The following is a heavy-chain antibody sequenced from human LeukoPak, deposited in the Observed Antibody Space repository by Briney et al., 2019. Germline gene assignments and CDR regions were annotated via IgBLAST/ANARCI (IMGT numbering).Heavy chain of an antibody. CDR1: GYTLTELS. Sequence: GASVKVSCKVSGYTLTELSMHWVRQAPGKGLEWMGGFDPEDGETIYAQKFQGRVTMTEDTSTDTAYMELSSLRSEDTAVYYCATGLMVRGATVLDYWGQGTLVTVSS. CDR3: ATGLMVRGATVLDY. CDR2: FDPEDGET. V-gene: IGHV1-24*01. J-gene: IGHJ4*02. D-gene: IGHD3-10*01.